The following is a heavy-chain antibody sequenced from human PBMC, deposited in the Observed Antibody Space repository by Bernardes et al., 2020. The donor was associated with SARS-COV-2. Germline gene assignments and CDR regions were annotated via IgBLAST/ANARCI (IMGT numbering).Heavy chain of an antibody. V-gene: IGHV3-9*01. Sequence: GGSLRLSCAASGFTFDDYAMHWVRQAPGKGLEWVSGISWNSGSIGYADSVKGRFTISRDNAKNSLYLQMNSLRAEDTALYYCAKDSYYGSGSSPDYWGQGTLVTVSS. D-gene: IGHD3-10*01. CDR1: GFTFDDYA. CDR2: ISWNSGSI. J-gene: IGHJ4*02. CDR3: AKDSYYGSGSSPDY.